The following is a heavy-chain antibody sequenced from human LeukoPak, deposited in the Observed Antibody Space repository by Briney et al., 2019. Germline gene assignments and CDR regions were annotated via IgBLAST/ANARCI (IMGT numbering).Heavy chain of an antibody. D-gene: IGHD2-8*01. V-gene: IGHV4-39*02. CDR2: IYYSGST. Sequence: SETLSLTCTVSGDSISSSNYYWGWIRQPPGKGLEWIGSIYYSGSTYYNPSLKSRVTISVDTSKNQFSLKLSSVTAADTAVYYCARESMVYAIDYWGQGTLVTVSS. CDR1: GDSISSSNYY. J-gene: IGHJ4*02. CDR3: ARESMVYAIDY.